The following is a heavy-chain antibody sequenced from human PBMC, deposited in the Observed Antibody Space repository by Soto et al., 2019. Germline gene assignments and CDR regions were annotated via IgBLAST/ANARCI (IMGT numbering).Heavy chain of an antibody. CDR2: IYWDDDK. CDR1: GFSLSTSGVG. CDR3: AHNMVRGAPFAY. V-gene: IGHV2-5*02. Sequence: QITLKESGPTLVKPTQTLTLTCTFSGFSLSTSGVGVGWIRQPPGKALEWLALIYWDDDKRYSPSLKSRLTITKDTSKNQVVLTMTNIDPVDTATYYCAHNMVRGAPFAYWGQGTLVTVSS. D-gene: IGHD3-10*01. J-gene: IGHJ4*02.